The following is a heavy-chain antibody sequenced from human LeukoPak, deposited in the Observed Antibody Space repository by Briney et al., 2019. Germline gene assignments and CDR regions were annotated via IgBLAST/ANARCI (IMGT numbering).Heavy chain of an antibody. CDR2: IYPGDSDT. CDR3: ARLVEYSSSWYFQNYYYYYMDV. CDR1: GYSFLSYW. V-gene: IGHV5-51*01. J-gene: IGHJ6*03. Sequence: GESLKISCKGSGYSFLSYWIGWVRQMPGKGLEWMGIIYPGDSDTRYSPSFQGQVTISADKSISTAYLQWSSLKASDTAMYYCARLVEYSSSWYFQNYYYYYMDVWGKGTTVTISS. D-gene: IGHD6-13*01.